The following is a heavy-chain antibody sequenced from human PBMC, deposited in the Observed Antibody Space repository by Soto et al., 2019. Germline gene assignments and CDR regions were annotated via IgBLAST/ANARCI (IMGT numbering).Heavy chain of an antibody. CDR2: ISAYNGNT. V-gene: IGHV1-18*01. J-gene: IGHJ5*01. CDR3: ARGRYCLTGRCFPNWFDS. Sequence: GSVKVSCKASGYTFTSYVISWVRQAPGQGLEWMGWISAYNGNTNYAQKLQGRVTMTTDTSTSTAYMELRSLRSDDTAVYFCARGRYCLTGRCFPNWFDSWGQGALVTVSS. D-gene: IGHD7-27*01. CDR1: GYTFTSYV.